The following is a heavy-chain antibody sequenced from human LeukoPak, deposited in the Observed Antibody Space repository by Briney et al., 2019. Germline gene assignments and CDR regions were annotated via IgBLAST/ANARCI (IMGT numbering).Heavy chain of an antibody. CDR2: IWYDGSNK. CDR1: GFTFTSYG. D-gene: IGHD5-24*01. Sequence: GGSLRLSCAASGFTFTSYGIHWVRQAPGKGLEWVAVIWYDGSNKYYADSVKGRFTISRDNSKNTLYLQMNSLRAEDTAVYYCASYLGGMATITYFDYWGQGTLVTVSS. J-gene: IGHJ4*02. V-gene: IGHV3-30*19. CDR3: ASYLGGMATITYFDY.